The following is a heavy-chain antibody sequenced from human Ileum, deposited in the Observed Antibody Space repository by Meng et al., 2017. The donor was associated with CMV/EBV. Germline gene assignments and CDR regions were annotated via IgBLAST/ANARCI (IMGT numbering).Heavy chain of an antibody. J-gene: IGHJ4*02. CDR2: INPGGGST. Sequence: QVQLVLSGAEVKTPGASVKGSCKASGYTFTSYYIHWVRQGPGQGLEWMGMINPGGGSTSYAQKFKGRVTMTRDTSTSTVYMELSSLRSEDTAVYYCARGNPNLDYWGQGTLVTVSS. V-gene: IGHV1-46*01. CDR1: GYTFTSYY. D-gene: IGHD1-14*01. CDR3: ARGNPNLDY.